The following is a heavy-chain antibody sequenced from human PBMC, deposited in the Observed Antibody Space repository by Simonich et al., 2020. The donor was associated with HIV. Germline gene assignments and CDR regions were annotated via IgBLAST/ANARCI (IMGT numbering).Heavy chain of an antibody. V-gene: IGHV2-5*02. Sequence: QITLKESGPTLVKPTQTLTLTCTFSGFSLSTSGVGVGWIRQPPGKALEWLALIYWDDDKRDSPALKSRLTITKDTSKNQVVLTMTNMDPVDTATYYCAHRRLNWGGDYFDYWGQGTLVTVSS. J-gene: IGHJ4*02. CDR2: IYWDDDK. D-gene: IGHD7-27*01. CDR1: GFSLSTSGVG. CDR3: AHRRLNWGGDYFDY.